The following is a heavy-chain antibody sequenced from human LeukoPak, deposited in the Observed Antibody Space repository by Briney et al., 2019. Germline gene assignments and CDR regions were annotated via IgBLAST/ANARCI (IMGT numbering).Heavy chain of an antibody. Sequence: PSETLSLTCTVSGGSIRSYFWSWIRQPPGKGLEWIGYVYYSGSTNYNPSLKSRVTISVDTPKKQFSLKLSSVTAADTAVYYCVRRPDGTSHSDYWGQGTLVTVSS. J-gene: IGHJ4*02. CDR3: VRRPDGTSHSDY. D-gene: IGHD6-6*01. CDR2: VYYSGST. CDR1: GGSIRSYF. V-gene: IGHV4-59*08.